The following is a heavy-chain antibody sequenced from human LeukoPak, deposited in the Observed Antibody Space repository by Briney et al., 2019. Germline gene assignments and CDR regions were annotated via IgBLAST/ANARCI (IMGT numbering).Heavy chain of an antibody. CDR3: AKDQPEAYFDY. D-gene: IGHD1-14*01. CDR1: GFTFSSYS. V-gene: IGHV3-48*04. J-gene: IGHJ4*02. CDR2: ISSSSSTI. Sequence: TGGSLRLSCAASGFTFSSYSMNWVRQAPGKGLEWVSYISSSSSTIYYADSVKGRFTISRDNAKNTLYLQINSLRAEDAALYYCAKDQPEAYFDYWGQGTLVTVSS.